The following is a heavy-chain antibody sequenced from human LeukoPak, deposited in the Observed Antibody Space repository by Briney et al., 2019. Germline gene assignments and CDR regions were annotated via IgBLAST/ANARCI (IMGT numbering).Heavy chain of an antibody. J-gene: IGHJ4*02. D-gene: IGHD6-19*01. CDR3: AKGGGWLYYFDY. Sequence: GGSLRLSCAASGFTFSSYAMSWVRQAPGKGLEWVSAISSSGGDAYYADSVKGHFTISRDNSKNTLYLQVNSLRAEDTAIYYCAKGGGWLYYFDYWGQGTLVTVSS. CDR2: ISSSGGDA. V-gene: IGHV3-23*01. CDR1: GFTFSSYA.